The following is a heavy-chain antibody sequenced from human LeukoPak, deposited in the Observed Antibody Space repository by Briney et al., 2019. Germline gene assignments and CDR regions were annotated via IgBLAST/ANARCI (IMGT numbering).Heavy chain of an antibody. CDR1: GFSFSTYA. D-gene: IGHD1-26*01. CDR2: INSDGSST. J-gene: IGHJ6*03. CDR3: AKDRSGSQRHPYYYYYMDV. V-gene: IGHV3-74*01. Sequence: GGSLRLSCVTSGFSFSTYAMSWVRQSPGKGLVWVSRINSDGSSTSYADSVKGRFIISRDNSKNTLYLQMNSLRAEDTAVYYCAKDRSGSQRHPYYYYYMDVWGKGTTVTISS.